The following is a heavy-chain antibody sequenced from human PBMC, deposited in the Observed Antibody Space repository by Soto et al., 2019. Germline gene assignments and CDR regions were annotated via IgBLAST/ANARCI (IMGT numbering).Heavy chain of an antibody. CDR3: AKDQGFLEWIPQGGLDV. J-gene: IGHJ6*02. Sequence: EVQLLESGGGLAQPGGSLRLSCEVSGFTFRKYVMTWVRQAPGKGLEWVSSLSSTGGSTYYADSGKGRFTVSRDNSKNTLLLQMNSLRAEDTAIYYCAKDQGFLEWIPQGGLDVWGPGTTVAVSS. V-gene: IGHV3-23*01. D-gene: IGHD3-3*01. CDR2: LSSTGGST. CDR1: GFTFRKYV.